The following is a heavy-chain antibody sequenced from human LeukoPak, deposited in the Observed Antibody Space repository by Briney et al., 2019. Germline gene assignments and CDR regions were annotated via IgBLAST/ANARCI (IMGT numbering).Heavy chain of an antibody. D-gene: IGHD7-27*01. CDR1: GGSVRSGNDH. CDR3: ATELGFYFDY. J-gene: IGHJ4*02. Sequence: SETLSLTCTVSGGSVRSGNDHWSWIRQPAGKGLEWIGRIYTSGTTNYNPSLKSRVTISVDTSKNQFSLKLSSVTAADTAVYYCATELGFYFDYWGQGTLVTVSS. CDR2: IYTSGTT. V-gene: IGHV4-61*02.